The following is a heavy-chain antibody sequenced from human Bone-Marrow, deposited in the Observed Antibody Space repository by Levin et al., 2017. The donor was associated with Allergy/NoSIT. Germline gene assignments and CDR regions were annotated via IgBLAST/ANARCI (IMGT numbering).Heavy chain of an antibody. V-gene: IGHV3-21*01. Sequence: PGGSLRLSCAASGFTFSSYNMFWIRQTPGKGLEWVSSISSTSTHIFYADSVEGRFTISRDNAQNSVFLQMSDLRDEDTAVYYCVRGGKKAGGYYFALWGRGTLVTVSS. CDR1: GFTFSSYN. D-gene: IGHD1-26*01. CDR3: VRGGKKAGGYYFAL. J-gene: IGHJ2*01. CDR2: ISSTSTHI.